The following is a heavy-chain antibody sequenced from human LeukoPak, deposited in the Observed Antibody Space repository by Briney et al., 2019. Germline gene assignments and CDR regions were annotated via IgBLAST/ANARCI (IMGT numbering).Heavy chain of an antibody. V-gene: IGHV3-33*01. CDR3: ASLRRDGSLDY. Sequence: GGSLRLSCAASGFTFSTYGMHWVRQAPGKGLEWVAVIWYDGSNKYYADSVKVRFTISRDNSKNTLYLQMNSLRAEDTAVYYCASLRRDGSLDYWGQGTLVTVSS. CDR1: GFTFSTYG. D-gene: IGHD5-24*01. CDR2: IWYDGSNK. J-gene: IGHJ4*02.